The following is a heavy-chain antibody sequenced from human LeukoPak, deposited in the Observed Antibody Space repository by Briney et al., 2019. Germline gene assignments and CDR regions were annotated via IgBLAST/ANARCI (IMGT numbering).Heavy chain of an antibody. CDR3: AKEAYCGGDCYSIPYYFDY. D-gene: IGHD2-21*01. Sequence: GGSLRLSCAASGFTFSSYAMSWVRQAPGKGLEWVSAISDSGGSTYYADSVKGRFTISRDNSKNTLYLQMNSLRAEDTAVYYCAKEAYCGGDCYSIPYYFDYWGQGTLVTVSS. V-gene: IGHV3-23*01. J-gene: IGHJ4*02. CDR2: ISDSGGST. CDR1: GFTFSSYA.